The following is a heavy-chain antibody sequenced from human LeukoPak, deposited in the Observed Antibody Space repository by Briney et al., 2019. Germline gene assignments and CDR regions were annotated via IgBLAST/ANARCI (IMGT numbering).Heavy chain of an antibody. CDR2: IVSRSNYI. CDR3: VRIPNNAGFPNWLDP. V-gene: IGHV3-21*01. Sequence: PGGSLRLSCAASGFTFSYSTMNWVRRAPGRGLEWVSSIVSRSNYIHYGDSVKGRFTISRDNAKNSLYLQMDSLRAEDTAMYYCVRIPNNAGFPNWLDPWGQGTLVTVSS. CDR1: GFTFSYST. D-gene: IGHD1-14*01. J-gene: IGHJ5*02.